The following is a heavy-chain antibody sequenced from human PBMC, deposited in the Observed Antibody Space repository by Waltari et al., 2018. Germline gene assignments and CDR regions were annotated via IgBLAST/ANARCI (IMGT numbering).Heavy chain of an antibody. CDR3: ARSPRYGSGSDYFDY. D-gene: IGHD3-10*01. J-gene: IGHJ4*02. CDR2: IYHSGGT. Sequence: QVQLQESGPGLVKPSETLSLTCTVSGYSISSGYYWGWIRQPPGKGLEWIGSIYHSGGTYYNPSLKSRVTISVDTSKNQFSLKLSSVTAADTAVYYCARSPRYGSGSDYFDYWGQGTLVTVSS. V-gene: IGHV4-38-2*02. CDR1: GYSISSGYY.